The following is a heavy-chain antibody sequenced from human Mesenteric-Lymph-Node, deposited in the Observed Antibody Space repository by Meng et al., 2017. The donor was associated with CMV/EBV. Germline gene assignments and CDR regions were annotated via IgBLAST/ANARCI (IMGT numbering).Heavy chain of an antibody. D-gene: IGHD3-10*01. V-gene: IGHV3-30*04. CDR1: GFTFSSYA. CDR3: ARDDFVSGTFSYYYHGMDV. Sequence: GGSLRLSCAASGFTFSSYAMHWVRQAPGKGLEWVAVISYDGSNKYYADSVKGRFTISRDNSKNTLYLQMNSLRAEDTAVYYCARDDFVSGTFSYYYHGMDVWGQGTTVTVSS. J-gene: IGHJ6*02. CDR2: ISYDGSNK.